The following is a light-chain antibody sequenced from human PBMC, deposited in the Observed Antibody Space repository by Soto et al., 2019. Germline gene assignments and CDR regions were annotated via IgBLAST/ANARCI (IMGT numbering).Light chain of an antibody. V-gene: IGLV2-14*01. CDR2: EVN. J-gene: IGLJ1*01. CDR3: SSHTASSTLV. CDR1: SSDAGGYDF. Sequence: QSVLSQPASVSGSPGQSITISCTGTSSDAGGYDFVSWYQHPPGKAPKLIIFEVNDRPSGVSDRFSGSKSGNTASLTISGLRAEDEADYYCSSHTASSTLVFGTGTKVTAL.